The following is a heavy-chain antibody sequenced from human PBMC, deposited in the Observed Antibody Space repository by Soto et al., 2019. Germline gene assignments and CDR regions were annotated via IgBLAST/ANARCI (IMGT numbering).Heavy chain of an antibody. CDR1: GFTVSNNY. D-gene: IGHD6-13*01. Sequence: EVQLVETGGGLIQPGGSLRLSCAASGFTVSNNYMSWVRQAPGKGLEWVSVIFSGGHTYYADAVKGRFTISRDNSKNKLDLQMNSLRAEDTAVYYCTRDLPGYGSSWPREWGQGTLVTVSS. V-gene: IGHV3-53*02. J-gene: IGHJ4*02. CDR2: IFSGGHT. CDR3: TRDLPGYGSSWPRE.